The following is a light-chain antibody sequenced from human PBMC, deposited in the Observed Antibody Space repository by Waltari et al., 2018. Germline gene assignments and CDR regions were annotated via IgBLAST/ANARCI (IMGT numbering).Light chain of an antibody. Sequence: DIVMTQSPDSLAVSLGERATINCKSSQSVLYRATNKNYLAWYQQKPGQPPKLLIYWASTRESGVPDRFSGSGSGANFTLTISSLQAEDVAVYYCQQYYSTPPITFGQGTRLEIK. CDR3: QQYYSTPPIT. CDR1: QSVLYRATNKNY. J-gene: IGKJ5*01. CDR2: WAS. V-gene: IGKV4-1*01.